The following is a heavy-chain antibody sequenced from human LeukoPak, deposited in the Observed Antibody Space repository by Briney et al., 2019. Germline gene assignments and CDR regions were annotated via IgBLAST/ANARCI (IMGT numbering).Heavy chain of an antibody. Sequence: GGSLRLSCAASGFTFSNAWMSWVRQAPGKGLEWVGRIKSKTDGGTTDYAAHVKGRFTITRDGSKNTLYLQMNSLKTEDTAVYYCTTLSTGSVTTFPFDYWGQGTLVTVSS. CDR3: TTLSTGSVTTFPFDY. D-gene: IGHD4-17*01. V-gene: IGHV3-15*01. J-gene: IGHJ4*02. CDR2: IKSKTDGGTT. CDR1: GFTFSNAW.